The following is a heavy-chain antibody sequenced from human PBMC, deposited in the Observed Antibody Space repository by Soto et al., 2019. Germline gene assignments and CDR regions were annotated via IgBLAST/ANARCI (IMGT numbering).Heavy chain of an antibody. CDR1: RGSISSYY. V-gene: IGHV4-59*01. CDR2: IYYTGTT. D-gene: IGHD2-8*01. CDR3: ARVNGGGYYAYGMDV. Sequence: PSETLSLTCSVSRGSISSYYWTLIRQPPGKGLEWIGSIYYTGTTNYNPSLKNRVTMSVDTSKNHFSLKLNSVTAADTAVYFCARVNGGGYYAYGMDVWGQGTTVTVSS. J-gene: IGHJ6*02.